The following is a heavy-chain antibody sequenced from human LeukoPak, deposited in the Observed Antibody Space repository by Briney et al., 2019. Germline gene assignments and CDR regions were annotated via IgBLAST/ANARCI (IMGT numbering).Heavy chain of an antibody. CDR1: GFSLSTSGVG. J-gene: IGHJ4*02. CDR3: AHSQQWLADFDY. V-gene: IGHV2-5*02. D-gene: IGHD6-19*01. CDR2: IYWDDDK. Sequence: KESGPTLVNPTQTLTLTCTFSGFSLSTSGVGVGWIRQPPGKALEWLALIYWDDDKRYSPSLKSRPTITKDTSKNQVVLTMTNMDPVDTATYYCAHSQQWLADFDYWGQGTLVTVSS.